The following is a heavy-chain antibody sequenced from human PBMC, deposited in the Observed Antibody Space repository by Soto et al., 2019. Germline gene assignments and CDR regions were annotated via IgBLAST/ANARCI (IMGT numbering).Heavy chain of an antibody. Sequence: GESLKISCKGSGYSFTSYWIGWVRQMPGKGLEWMGIIYPGDSDTRYSPSFQGQVTSSADKSISTAYLQWSSLKASDTAMYYCALSSGLGSYPPGSLDYWGQGTLVTVSS. V-gene: IGHV5-51*01. CDR1: GYSFTSYW. D-gene: IGHD3-16*02. J-gene: IGHJ4*02. CDR3: ALSSGLGSYPPGSLDY. CDR2: IYPGDSDT.